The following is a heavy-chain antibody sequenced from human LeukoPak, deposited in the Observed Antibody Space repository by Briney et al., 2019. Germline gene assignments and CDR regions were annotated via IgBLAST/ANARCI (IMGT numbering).Heavy chain of an antibody. V-gene: IGHV4-59*01. D-gene: IGHD4-17*01. Sequence: SETLSLTCTVSGGSISSYYWSWIRQPPGKGLEWIGYIYYSGSTNYNPSLKSRVTISVDTSKDQFSLKLSSVTAADTAVYYCARGQGTVTTHWGQGTLVTVSS. CDR2: IYYSGST. J-gene: IGHJ4*02. CDR1: GGSISSYY. CDR3: ARGQGTVTTH.